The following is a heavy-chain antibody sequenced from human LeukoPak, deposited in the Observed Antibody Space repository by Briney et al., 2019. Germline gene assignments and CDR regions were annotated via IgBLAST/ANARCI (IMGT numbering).Heavy chain of an antibody. V-gene: IGHV3-30*18. CDR3: AKAGEADFDY. CDR1: GFTFSSYG. Sequence: PGGSLRLSCAASGFTFSSYGMHWVRQAPGKGLEWVAVLSYDGSNKYYADSVKGRFTISRDNSKNTLYLQMNSLRAEDTAVYYCAKAGEADFDYWGQGTLVTVSS. D-gene: IGHD1-26*01. J-gene: IGHJ4*02. CDR2: LSYDGSNK.